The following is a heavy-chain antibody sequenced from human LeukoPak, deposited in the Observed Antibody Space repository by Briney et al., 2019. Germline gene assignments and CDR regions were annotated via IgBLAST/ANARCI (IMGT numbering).Heavy chain of an antibody. CDR3: AKVRNCYGDCYYFDY. J-gene: IGHJ4*02. Sequence: PGGSLRLSCAASGFTFSNYVMSWVRQAPGKGLEWVSAISGSGGSTYYADSVKGRFTISRDNSKNTLYLQMNSLRAEDTAVYYCAKVRNCYGDCYYFDYWGQGTLVTVSS. V-gene: IGHV3-23*01. CDR1: GFTFSNYV. D-gene: IGHD2-2*01. CDR2: ISGSGGST.